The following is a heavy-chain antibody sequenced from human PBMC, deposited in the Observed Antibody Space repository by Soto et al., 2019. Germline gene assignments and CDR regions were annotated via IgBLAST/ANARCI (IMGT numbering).Heavy chain of an antibody. CDR2: ISSSSSTI. V-gene: IGHV3-48*02. CDR1: GFTFSSYS. Sequence: SLRLSCAASGFTFSSYSMNWVRQAPGKGLEWVSYISSSSSTIYYADSVKGRFTISRDNAMISLYLQMNSLRDEDTAVYYCVRDDIVLVPAAIPGFDYWGQGTLVTVSS. D-gene: IGHD2-2*01. CDR3: VRDDIVLVPAAIPGFDY. J-gene: IGHJ4*02.